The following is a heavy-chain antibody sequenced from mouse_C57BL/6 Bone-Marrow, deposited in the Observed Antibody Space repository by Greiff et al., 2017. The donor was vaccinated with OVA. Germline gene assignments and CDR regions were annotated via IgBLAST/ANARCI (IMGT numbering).Heavy chain of an antibody. V-gene: IGHV1-53*01. CDR3: ARGGLRRGPWFAY. CDR2: INPSNGGT. Sequence: QVQLQQPGTELVKPGASVKLSCKASGYTFTSYWMHWVKQRPGQGLEWIGNINPSNGGTNYNEKFKSKATLTVDKSSSTAYMQLSSLTSEDSAVYYGARGGLRRGPWFAYWGQGTLVTVSA. J-gene: IGHJ3*01. CDR1: GYTFTSYW. D-gene: IGHD2-4*01.